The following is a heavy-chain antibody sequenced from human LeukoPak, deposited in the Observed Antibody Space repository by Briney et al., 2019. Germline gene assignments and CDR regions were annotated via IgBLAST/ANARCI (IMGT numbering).Heavy chain of an antibody. J-gene: IGHJ4*02. D-gene: IGHD2-2*01. CDR1: GFTFDDYA. Sequence: PGGSLRLSCAASGFTFDDYAMHWVRQAPGKGLEWVSGISWNSNSIGYADSVKGRFTISRDNAKNSLYLQMNSLRPEDTALYYRAKDYYSSTLGSFDYWGQGTLVTVSS. CDR2: ISWNSNSI. CDR3: AKDYYSSTLGSFDY. V-gene: IGHV3-9*01.